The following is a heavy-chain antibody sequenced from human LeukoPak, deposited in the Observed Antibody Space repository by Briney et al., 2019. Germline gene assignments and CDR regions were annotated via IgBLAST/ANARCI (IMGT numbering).Heavy chain of an antibody. CDR1: GFKFRDYY. CDR2: ISSSGDSI. CDR3: AKSDYGYYFDS. J-gene: IGHJ4*02. Sequence: GGSLRLSCAASGFKFRDYYMSWIRQAPGKGLQWVSYISSSGDSIHYADSVKGRFSVSRDNSKNMVYLQMSSLRAEDTALYYCAKSDYGYYFDSWGQGTLVTVSS. D-gene: IGHD4-17*01. V-gene: IGHV3-11*01.